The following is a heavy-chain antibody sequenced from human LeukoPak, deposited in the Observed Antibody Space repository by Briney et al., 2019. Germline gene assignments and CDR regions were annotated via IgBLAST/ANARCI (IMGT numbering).Heavy chain of an antibody. CDR2: ISSSGSTI. J-gene: IGHJ4*02. CDR1: GFTFSSYE. V-gene: IGHV3-48*03. CDR3: ARRAGRYYDILTGYYENAHFDY. D-gene: IGHD3-9*01. Sequence: GALRLSCAASGFTFSSYEMNWVRQAPGKGLEWVSYISSSGSTIYYADSVKGRFTISRDNAKNSLYLQMNSLRAEDTAVYYCARRAGRYYDILTGYYENAHFDYWGQGTLVTVSS.